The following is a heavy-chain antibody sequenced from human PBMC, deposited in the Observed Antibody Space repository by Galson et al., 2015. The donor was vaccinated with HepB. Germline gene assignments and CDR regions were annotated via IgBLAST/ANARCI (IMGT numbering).Heavy chain of an antibody. CDR3: ARGSDSNQETDY. CDR1: GFTFSSYD. V-gene: IGHV3-33*08. D-gene: IGHD3-22*01. CDR2: IWYDGSNK. Sequence: SLRLSCAASGFTFSSYDMHWVRQAPGKGLEWVAVIWYDGSNKYYADSVKGRFTISRDNSKNTLYLQMNSLRAEDTAVYYCARGSDSNQETDYWGQGTLVTVSS. J-gene: IGHJ4*02.